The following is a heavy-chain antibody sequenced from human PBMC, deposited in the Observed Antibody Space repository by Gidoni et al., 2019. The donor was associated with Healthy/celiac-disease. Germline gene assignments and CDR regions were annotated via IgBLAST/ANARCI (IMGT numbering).Heavy chain of an antibody. J-gene: IGHJ2*01. CDR1: GSTLRSYS. D-gene: IGHD6-19*01. CDR2: ISSSKSYL. CDR3: ARDALGQWLDTLGDFDL. Sequence: EVQLVEHGGVLVKPGGSRRRSRAASGSTLRSYSMNGVRQDPGKGLEWVPSISSSKSYLYYADSVKGRFTSSRDNAKNSLYLQMNSLRAEDTGVYYCARDALGQWLDTLGDFDLWGRGTLVTVSS. V-gene: IGHV3-21*01.